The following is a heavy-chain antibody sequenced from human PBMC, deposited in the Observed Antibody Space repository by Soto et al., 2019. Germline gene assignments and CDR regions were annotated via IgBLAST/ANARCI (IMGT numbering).Heavy chain of an antibody. Sequence: SETLSLTCTVSGGSISSYYWSWIRQPPGKGLEWIGYIYYSGSTNYNPSLKSRVTISVDTSKNQFSLKLSSVTAADTAVYYCARVGHGDNFDYWRQGTLVTVSS. J-gene: IGHJ4*02. CDR3: ARVGHGDNFDY. D-gene: IGHD4-17*01. CDR1: GGSISSYY. CDR2: IYYSGST. V-gene: IGHV4-59*01.